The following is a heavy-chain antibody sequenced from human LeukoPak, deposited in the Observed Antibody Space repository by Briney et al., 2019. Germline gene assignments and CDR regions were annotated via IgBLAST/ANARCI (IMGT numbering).Heavy chain of an antibody. V-gene: IGHV3-21*01. CDR2: ISSSSSYI. CDR3: ARDRAAGTGGFDY. J-gene: IGHJ4*02. D-gene: IGHD6-13*01. Sequence: GGSLRLSCAASGFTFSSYSMNWVRQAPGKGLEWVSSISSSSSYIYYADSVKGRFTISRDNAKNSLYLQMNSLRAEDTAVYYCARDRAAGTGGFDYWGQGTLVIVSS. CDR1: GFTFSSYS.